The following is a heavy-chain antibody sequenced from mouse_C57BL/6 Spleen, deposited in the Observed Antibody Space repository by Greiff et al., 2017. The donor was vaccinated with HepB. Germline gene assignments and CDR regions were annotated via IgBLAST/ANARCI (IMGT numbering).Heavy chain of an antibody. J-gene: IGHJ3*01. CDR1: GFTFSSYG. CDR2: ISSGGSYT. CDR3: ASPEVWFAY. Sequence: EVQLVESGGDLVKPGGSLKLSCAASGFTFSSYGMSWVRQTPDKRLEWVATISSGGSYTYYPDSVKGRFTISRDNAKNTLYLQMSSLKSEDTAMYYCASPEVWFAYWGQGTLVTVSA. V-gene: IGHV5-6*01.